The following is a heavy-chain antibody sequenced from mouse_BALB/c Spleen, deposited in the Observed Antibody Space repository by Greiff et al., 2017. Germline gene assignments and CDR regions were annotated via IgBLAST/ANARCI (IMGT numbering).Heavy chain of an antibody. Sequence: EVQVVESGGGLVKPGGSLKLSCAASGFTFSSYTMSWVRQTPEKRLEWVATISSGGGNTYYPDSVKGRFTISRDNAKNNLYLQMSSLRSEDTALYYCARYGGYYYAMDYWGQGTSVTVSS. CDR3: ARYGGYYYAMDY. CDR2: ISSGGGNT. V-gene: IGHV5-9*03. CDR1: GFTFSSYT. J-gene: IGHJ4*01.